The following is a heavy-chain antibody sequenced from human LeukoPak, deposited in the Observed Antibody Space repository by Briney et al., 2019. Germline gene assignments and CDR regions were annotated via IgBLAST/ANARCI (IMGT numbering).Heavy chain of an antibody. Sequence: GGSLRLSCAASGFTFRKYAMSWVRQAPGKGLEWVSTISGSGDSTYNADSVKGRFTISRDNSKNTLYLQMNSLRAEDTAVYYCAKVDYGRLNYFDYWGQGTLVTVSS. CDR2: ISGSGDST. CDR1: GFTFRKYA. J-gene: IGHJ4*02. CDR3: AKVDYGRLNYFDY. V-gene: IGHV3-23*01. D-gene: IGHD4-17*01.